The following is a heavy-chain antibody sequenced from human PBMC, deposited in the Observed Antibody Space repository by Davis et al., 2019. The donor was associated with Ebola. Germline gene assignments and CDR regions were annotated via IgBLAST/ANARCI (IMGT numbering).Heavy chain of an antibody. Sequence: GESLKISCAASGFTFSGYAMSWVRQAPGKGLEWVSSIRGSGGNTYYTDSVKGRFTISRDNSKNTLYLQMNSLRAEDTAVYYCARDSPCGGDCPFQHWGQGTLVTVSS. CDR3: ARDSPCGGDCPFQH. CDR2: IRGSGGNT. J-gene: IGHJ1*01. V-gene: IGHV3-23*01. D-gene: IGHD2-21*01. CDR1: GFTFSGYA.